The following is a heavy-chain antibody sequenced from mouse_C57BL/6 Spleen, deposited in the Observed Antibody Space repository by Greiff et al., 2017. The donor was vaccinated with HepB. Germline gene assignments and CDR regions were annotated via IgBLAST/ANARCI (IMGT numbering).Heavy chain of an antibody. CDR1: GYAFSSYW. CDR2: IYPGDGDT. V-gene: IGHV1-80*01. J-gene: IGHJ2*01. D-gene: IGHD1-2*01. CDR3: ARHYDGGFDY. Sequence: VKLMESGAELVKPGASVKISCKASGYAFSSYWMNWVKQRPGKGLEWIGQIYPGDGDTNYNGKFKGKATLTADKSSSTAYMQLSSLTSEDSAVYFCARHYDGGFDYWGQGTTLTVSS.